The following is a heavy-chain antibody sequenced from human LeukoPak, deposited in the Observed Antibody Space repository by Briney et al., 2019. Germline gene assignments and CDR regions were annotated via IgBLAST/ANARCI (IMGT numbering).Heavy chain of an antibody. CDR3: ARVARLYYYYMDV. CDR1: GFTFSSYS. J-gene: IGHJ6*03. D-gene: IGHD2-21*01. CDR2: ISSSSSHI. V-gene: IGHV3-21*01. Sequence: GGSLRLSCAASGFTFSSYSMNWVRQAPGKGLEWVSSISSSSSHIYYADSVKGRFTISRDNAKNSLYLQMNSLRAEDTAVYYCARVARLYYYYMDVWGKGTTVTVSS.